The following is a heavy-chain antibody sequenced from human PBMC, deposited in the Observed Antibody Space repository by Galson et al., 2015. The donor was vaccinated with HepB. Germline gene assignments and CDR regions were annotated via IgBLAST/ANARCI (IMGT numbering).Heavy chain of an antibody. V-gene: IGHV1-2*02. Sequence: SVKVSCKASGYTFTGYYMHWVRQAPGQGLEWMGWINPNSGGTNYAQKFQGRVTMTRDTSISTAYMELSRLRSDDTAVYYCARDSVYSSSWYSRAENSWFDPWGQGTLVTVSS. CDR3: ARDSVYSSSWYSRAENSWFDP. CDR2: INPNSGGT. D-gene: IGHD6-13*01. J-gene: IGHJ5*02. CDR1: GYTFTGYY.